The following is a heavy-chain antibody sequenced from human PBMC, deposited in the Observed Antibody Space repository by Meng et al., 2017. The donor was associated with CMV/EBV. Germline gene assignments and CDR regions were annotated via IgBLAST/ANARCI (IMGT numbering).Heavy chain of an antibody. D-gene: IGHD1-14*01. J-gene: IGHJ4*02. V-gene: IGHV3-15*01. CDR1: GFTFSNAW. CDR3: TDTGALTPN. CDR2: IRSEVDGGTT. Sequence: GESLKISCATSGFTFSNAWMIWVRQAPGKGLEWVGRIRSEVDGGTTDYAAPVNGRFTISRDDSRKTLYLQMSRLKTEDTDVYYCTDTGALTPNWGQGTLVTVSS.